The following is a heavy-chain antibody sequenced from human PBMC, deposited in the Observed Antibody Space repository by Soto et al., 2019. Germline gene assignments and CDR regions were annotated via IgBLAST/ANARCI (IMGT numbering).Heavy chain of an antibody. V-gene: IGHV1-2*04. CDR3: ARGQTARVLYSFDY. D-gene: IGHD5-18*01. CDR1: GYTFTGYY. J-gene: IGHJ4*02. CDR2: INPNSGGT. Sequence: ASVKVSCKASGYTFTGYYMHWVRQAPGQGLEWMGWINPNSGGTNYAQKFQGWVTMTRDTSISTAYMELSRLRSDDTAVYYCARGQTARVLYSFDYWGKGPRVXVPS.